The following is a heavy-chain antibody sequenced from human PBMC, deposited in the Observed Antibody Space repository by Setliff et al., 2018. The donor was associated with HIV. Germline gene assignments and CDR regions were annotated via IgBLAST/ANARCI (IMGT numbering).Heavy chain of an antibody. CDR1: GFTFSRYG. Sequence: PGGSLRLSCAASGFTFSRYGMHWVRQAPGKGLEWVAFISYDGSEKYYVDSVKGRFTISRDNAKNSLYLQMNSLRAEDTAVYYCARKGDWGQGTLVTVSS. V-gene: IGHV3-30*03. CDR2: ISYDGSEK. J-gene: IGHJ4*02. CDR3: ARKGD.